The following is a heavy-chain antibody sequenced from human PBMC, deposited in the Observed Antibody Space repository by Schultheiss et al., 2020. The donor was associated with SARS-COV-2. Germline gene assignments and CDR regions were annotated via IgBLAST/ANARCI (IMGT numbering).Heavy chain of an antibody. CDR1: GGSVSSGSYY. J-gene: IGHJ6*02. Sequence: SETLSLTCTVSGGSVSSGSYYWSWIRQPAGKGLEWIGRIYTSGSTNYNPSLKSRVTMSVDTSKNQFSLKLSSVTAADTAVYYCARDTVPVTGSSLVMDVWGQGTTVTVSS. CDR3: ARDTVPVTGSSLVMDV. D-gene: IGHD1-26*01. CDR2: IYTSGST. V-gene: IGHV4-61*02.